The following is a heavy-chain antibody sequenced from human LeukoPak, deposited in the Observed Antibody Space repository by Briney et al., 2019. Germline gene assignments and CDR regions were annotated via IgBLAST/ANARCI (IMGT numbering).Heavy chain of an antibody. V-gene: IGHV3-30-3*01. CDR1: GFTFSSYV. J-gene: IGHJ4*02. Sequence: PGGSLRLSCAASGFTFSSYVMHWVRQAPGKGLEWVAVISYDGSNKYYADSVKGRFTISRDNSKNTLYLQMNSLRAEDTAVYYCARGMGEHFDYWGQGTLVTVSS. CDR2: ISYDGSNK. CDR3: ARGMGEHFDY. D-gene: IGHD2-21*01.